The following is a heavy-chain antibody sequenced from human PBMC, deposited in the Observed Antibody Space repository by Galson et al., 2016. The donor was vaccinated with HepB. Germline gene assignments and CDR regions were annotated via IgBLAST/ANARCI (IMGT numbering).Heavy chain of an antibody. V-gene: IGHV6-1*01. D-gene: IGHD6-13*01. Sequence: CAISGDSVSSKSAAWNWIRQPPSRGLEWLGRTYYRSKWYYDYAVSVKSRISITPDTPKNQFSLQMTSVTPEDTAVYYCARDLGIAIAATNDAFDIWGQGTMVTVSS. CDR1: GDSVSSKSAA. CDR2: TYYRSKWYY. CDR3: ARDLGIAIAATNDAFDI. J-gene: IGHJ3*02.